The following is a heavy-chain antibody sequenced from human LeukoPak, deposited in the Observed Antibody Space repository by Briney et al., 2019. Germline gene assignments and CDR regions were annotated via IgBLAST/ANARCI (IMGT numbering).Heavy chain of an antibody. V-gene: IGHV3-7*01. CDR2: IKQDGTEK. Sequence: QPGGSLRLSCAPSGFTFSNYRMTWLRQAPGKGLEWVANIKQDGTEKYYVDSVKGRFTISRDNAENSLYLQMNSLRAEDTAVYYCTRDTGCPGGTCYSFYDYWGQGTLVTVSS. J-gene: IGHJ4*02. D-gene: IGHD2-15*01. CDR3: TRDTGCPGGTCYSFYDY. CDR1: GFTFSNYR.